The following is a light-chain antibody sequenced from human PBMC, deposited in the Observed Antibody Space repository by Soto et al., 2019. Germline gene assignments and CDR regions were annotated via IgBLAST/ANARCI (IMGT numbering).Light chain of an antibody. CDR3: QQYESTPPT. J-gene: IGKJ2*01. CDR1: QSVLYNSNNKNY. V-gene: IGKV4-1*01. CDR2: WAS. Sequence: DIVMTQSPDSLAVSLGERATINCKSSQSVLYNSNNKNYLAWYQQRPGQPPKLLIYWASTRESGVPDRFSGSGSGTDFTLTITSLQAEDEAVYYCQQYESTPPTFGQGTKLEIK.